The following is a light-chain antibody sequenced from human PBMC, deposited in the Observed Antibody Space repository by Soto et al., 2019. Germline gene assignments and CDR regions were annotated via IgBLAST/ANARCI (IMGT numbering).Light chain of an antibody. J-gene: IGLJ1*01. Sequence: QSALTQPASVSGSPGQSITISCTGTSSDVGVYNYVSWYQQHPGKAPKLMIYEVSNRPSGVSNRFSGSKSGNTASLTISGLQAEDEADYYCKSYTSSSTYVFGVGTKLTVL. CDR3: KSYTSSSTYV. V-gene: IGLV2-14*01. CDR1: SSDVGVYNY. CDR2: EVS.